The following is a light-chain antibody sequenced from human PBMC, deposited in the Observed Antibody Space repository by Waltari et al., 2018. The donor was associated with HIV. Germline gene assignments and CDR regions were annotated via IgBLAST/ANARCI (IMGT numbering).Light chain of an antibody. CDR2: DVS. V-gene: IGKV1-13*02. Sequence: AIQLTQSPSSLSASVGDTVIITCRTSQGISAALAWYRQKPGKTPELLIYDVSTLQSGVPSKFIGSGSGTDFTLTINSLQPEDSATYYCQQFNSYPLTFGQGTRLEIK. CDR3: QQFNSYPLT. J-gene: IGKJ5*01. CDR1: QGISAA.